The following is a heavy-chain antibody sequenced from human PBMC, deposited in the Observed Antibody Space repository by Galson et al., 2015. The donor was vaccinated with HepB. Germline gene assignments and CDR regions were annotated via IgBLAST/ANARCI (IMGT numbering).Heavy chain of an antibody. Sequence: QSGAEVKKPGESLKISCKGSGYSFTSYWIGWVRQMPGKGLEWMGIIYPGDSDTRYSPSFQGQVTISADKSISTAYLQWSSLKASNTAMYYCACIAAARNRPLWNDAFDIWGQGTMVTVSS. D-gene: IGHD6-13*01. J-gene: IGHJ3*02. CDR2: IYPGDSDT. CDR3: ACIAAARNRPLWNDAFDI. CDR1: GYSFTSYW. V-gene: IGHV5-51*03.